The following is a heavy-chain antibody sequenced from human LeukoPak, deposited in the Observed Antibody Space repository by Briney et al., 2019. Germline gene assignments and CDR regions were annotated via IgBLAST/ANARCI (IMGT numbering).Heavy chain of an antibody. V-gene: IGHV4-59*01. J-gene: IGHJ4*02. CDR2: IYYSGST. CDR1: GGSISSYY. D-gene: IGHD3-10*01. Sequence: SETLSLTCTVSGGSISSYYWSWIRQPPGKGLERIGYIYYSGSTNYNPSLKSRVTISVDTSKNQFSLKLSTVTAADTAVYYCARGLTGEFDYWGQGTLVTVSS. CDR3: ARGLTGEFDY.